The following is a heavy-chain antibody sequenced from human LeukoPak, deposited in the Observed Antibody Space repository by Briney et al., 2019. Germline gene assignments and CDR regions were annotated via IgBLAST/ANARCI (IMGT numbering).Heavy chain of an antibody. J-gene: IGHJ6*02. Sequence: ASVKVSCKASGYTFTSYGISWVRQAPGQGLEWMGWISAYNGNTNYAQKLQGRVTMTTDTSTSTAYMELRSLRSDDTAVYYCARDWESSSHSTIKRYYYYGMDVWGQGTTVTVSS. CDR2: ISAYNGNT. CDR1: GYTFTSYG. V-gene: IGHV1-18*01. CDR3: ARDWESSSHSTIKRYYYYGMDV. D-gene: IGHD6-6*01.